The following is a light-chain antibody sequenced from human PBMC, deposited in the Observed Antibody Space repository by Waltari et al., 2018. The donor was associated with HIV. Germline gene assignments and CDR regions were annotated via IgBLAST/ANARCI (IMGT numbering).Light chain of an antibody. Sequence: QSALTQPASVSGSPGQSITISCTGTSRDVGCYNLVSWYQQHPGKAPKLMIYEVSKRPSGVSNRFSGSKSGNTASLTISGLQAEDEADYYCCSYAGSSTFGVVFGGGTKLTVL. V-gene: IGLV2-23*02. CDR3: CSYAGSSTFGVV. CDR2: EVS. CDR1: SRDVGCYNL. J-gene: IGLJ2*01.